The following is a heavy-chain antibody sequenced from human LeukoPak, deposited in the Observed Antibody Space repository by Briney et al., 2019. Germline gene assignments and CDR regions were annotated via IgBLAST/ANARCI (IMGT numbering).Heavy chain of an antibody. V-gene: IGHV3-11*04. CDR1: GFTFSDNY. Sequence: GGSLRLSCAASGFTFSDNYMTWVRQAPGKGLEWLSYISGNGGVIQYADSVKGRFTISRDNAKNLLYLQMDSLRVEDTAVYYCVRERFHGSGAPRYDYWGQGTLVTVSS. J-gene: IGHJ4*02. CDR3: VRERFHGSGAPRYDY. D-gene: IGHD3-10*01. CDR2: ISGNGGVI.